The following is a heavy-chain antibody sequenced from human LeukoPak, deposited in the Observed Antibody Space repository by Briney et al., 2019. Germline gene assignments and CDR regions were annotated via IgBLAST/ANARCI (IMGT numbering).Heavy chain of an antibody. CDR2: INPNSGGT. V-gene: IGHV1-2*02. J-gene: IGHJ6*02. CDR1: GYTFTGYY. Sequence: ASVKVSCKASGYTFTGYYMHWVRQAPGQGLEWMGWINPNSGGTNYAQKFQGRVTMTRDTSISTAYMELSRLRSDDTAVYHCATDYCSGGSCYPGNYYYYGMDVWGQGTTVTVSS. CDR3: ATDYCSGGSCYPGNYYYYGMDV. D-gene: IGHD2-15*01.